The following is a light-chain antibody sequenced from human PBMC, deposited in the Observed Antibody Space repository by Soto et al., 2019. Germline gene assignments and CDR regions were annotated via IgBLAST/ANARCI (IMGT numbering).Light chain of an antibody. J-gene: IGKJ4*01. CDR2: HAS. Sequence: EIVLTQSPGTLSLSPGESVTLSCRASQSVGRDYLAWFQHKPGQAPRLLVHHASTRDTGVPDRFSGSVSGTDFNFTVSRLEPEDFAIYYCHLYAAEPLTFGGGTKVEIK. CDR1: QSVGRDY. CDR3: HLYAAEPLT. V-gene: IGKV3-20*01.